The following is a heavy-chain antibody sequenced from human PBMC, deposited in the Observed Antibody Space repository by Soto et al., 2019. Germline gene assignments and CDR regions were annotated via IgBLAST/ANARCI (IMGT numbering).Heavy chain of an antibody. J-gene: IGHJ5*02. V-gene: IGHV4-34*02. CDR1: SESFSTSY. CDR3: SGGGAAHKGGRT. Sequence: QVQLQQWGAGLLKPSETLSLTCGIYSESFSTSYCSCTRQPPGGGLERIGEIHPRGTTFSNPSLDTRVRISLEASNTCFCLRLSCVVAAYTAGSFGSGGGAAHKGGRTWGQGTLVIGSS. D-gene: IGHD1-26*01. CDR2: IHPRGTT.